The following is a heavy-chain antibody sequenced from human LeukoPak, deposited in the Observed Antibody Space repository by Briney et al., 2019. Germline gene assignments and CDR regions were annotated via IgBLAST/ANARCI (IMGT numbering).Heavy chain of an antibody. CDR1: GFTFSSYG. D-gene: IGHD6-19*01. CDR2: IRSKAYGGTT. J-gene: IGHJ5*02. CDR3: TREWLVVWFDP. Sequence: PGGSLRLSCAASGFTFSSYGMHWVRQAPGKGLEWVGFIRSKAYGGTTEYAASVKGRFTISRDDSKSIAYLQMNSLKTEDTAVYYCTREWLVVWFDPWGQGTLVTVSS. V-gene: IGHV3-49*04.